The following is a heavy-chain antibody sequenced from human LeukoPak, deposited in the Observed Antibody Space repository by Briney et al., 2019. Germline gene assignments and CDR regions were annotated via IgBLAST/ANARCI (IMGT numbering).Heavy chain of an antibody. J-gene: IGHJ4*02. CDR1: GFTFSNYW. CDR2: IKQDGSEK. CDR3: TRRSGDDSRGYYDY. Sequence: GGSLRLSCAASGFTFSNYWMSWVRQAPGKGLEWVANIKQDGSEKYYMDSVKGRFTISRDNAKNSLYLQMNSLRAEDTAVYYCTRRSGDDSRGYYDYWGQGTLVTVSS. D-gene: IGHD3-22*01. V-gene: IGHV3-7*05.